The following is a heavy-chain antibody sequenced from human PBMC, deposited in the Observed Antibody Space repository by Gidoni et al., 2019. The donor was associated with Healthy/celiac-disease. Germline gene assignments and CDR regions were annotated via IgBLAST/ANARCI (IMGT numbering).Heavy chain of an antibody. CDR1: GFTFIRYA. CDR3: AKMYQPLPPPGNWFDP. V-gene: IGHV3-23*01. CDR2: ISGSGGST. Sequence: EVQLLESGGGLVQPGGSLRLSCAASGFTFIRYAMSWVRQAPGKGLEWVSAISGSGGSTYYADSVKGQFTISRDNSKNTLYLQMNSLRAEDTAVYYCAKMYQPLPPPGNWFDPWGQGTLVTVSS. D-gene: IGHD2-2*01. J-gene: IGHJ5*02.